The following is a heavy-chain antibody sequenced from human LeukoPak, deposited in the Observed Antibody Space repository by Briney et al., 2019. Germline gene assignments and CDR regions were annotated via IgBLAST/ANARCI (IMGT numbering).Heavy chain of an antibody. CDR3: ARDVGASAPDAFDI. Sequence: GGSLRLSCAASGFTFSTYNMNWVRQAPGKGLEWVSSISSSSNYIYYAHSVKGRFTISRDNAKSSLYLQMNSLRAEDTDVYYCARDVGASAPDAFDIWGQGTMVTVSS. D-gene: IGHD1-26*01. V-gene: IGHV3-21*01. J-gene: IGHJ3*02. CDR1: GFTFSTYN. CDR2: ISSSSNYI.